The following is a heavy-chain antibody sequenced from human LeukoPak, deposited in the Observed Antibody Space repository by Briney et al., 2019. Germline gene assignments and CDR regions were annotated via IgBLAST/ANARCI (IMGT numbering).Heavy chain of an antibody. D-gene: IGHD6-13*01. V-gene: IGHV4-34*01. Sequence: SETLSLTCAVYGGSFSGYYWSWIRQPPGKGLEWIGEINHSGSTNYNPSLKSRVTISVDTSKNQFSLKLSSVTAADTAVYYYANRGRAAGVRWFDPWGQGTLVTVSS. J-gene: IGHJ5*02. CDR1: GGSFSGYY. CDR2: INHSGST. CDR3: ANRGRAAGVRWFDP.